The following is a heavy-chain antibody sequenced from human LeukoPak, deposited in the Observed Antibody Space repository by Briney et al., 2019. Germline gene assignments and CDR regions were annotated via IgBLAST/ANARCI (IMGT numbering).Heavy chain of an antibody. CDR3: AKGEYSSSSGPFDY. CDR1: GFTFSSYA. D-gene: IGHD6-6*01. CDR2: ISYDGSNK. Sequence: GGSLRLSCAASGFTFSSYAMHWVRQAPGKGLEWVAVISYDGSNKYYADSVKGRFTISRDNSKNTLYLQMNSLRAEDTALYYCAKGEYSSSSGPFDYWGQGTLVTVSS. J-gene: IGHJ4*02. V-gene: IGHV3-30-3*01.